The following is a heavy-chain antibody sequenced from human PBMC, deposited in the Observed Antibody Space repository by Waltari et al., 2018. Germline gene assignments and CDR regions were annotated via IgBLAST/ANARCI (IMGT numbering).Heavy chain of an antibody. V-gene: IGHV1-69*11. CDR3: AREDVGYTYGHHYFDY. Sequence: QVQLVQSGDEVKKPGSSVKVSCKAPGRTFSRYAISWLRQAPGQGFEWMGRISPMVREAKYEQEFQGRVTVTADESASTAYMELSSRRSDDTAVYYCAREDVGYTYGHHYFDYWGQGTLVSVSS. J-gene: IGHJ4*02. CDR2: ISPMVREA. CDR1: GRTFSRYA. D-gene: IGHD5-18*01.